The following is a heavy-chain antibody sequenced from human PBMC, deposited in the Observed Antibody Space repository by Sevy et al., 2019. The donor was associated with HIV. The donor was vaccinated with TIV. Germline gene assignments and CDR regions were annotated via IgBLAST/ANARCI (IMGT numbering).Heavy chain of an antibody. V-gene: IGHV3-74*01. CDR3: GRGTPGVVDH. J-gene: IGHJ4*02. D-gene: IGHD3-10*01. CDR2: INSDG. Sequence: GGSLRLSCAASGFTFSNSWMNWVRQGPGKGLVWVAGINSDGQSYADSVKGRFTISRDNGKNTLFLQMNSRTTEDTAVYFCGRGTPGVVDHWGQGTLVTVSS. CDR1: GFTFSNSW.